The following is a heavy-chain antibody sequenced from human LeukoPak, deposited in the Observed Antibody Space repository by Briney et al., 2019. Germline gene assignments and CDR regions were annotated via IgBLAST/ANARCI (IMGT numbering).Heavy chain of an antibody. D-gene: IGHD4-11*01. CDR1: GFTFSSYA. V-gene: IGHV3-23*01. CDR3: AKARSNYFIADAFDI. J-gene: IGHJ3*02. CDR2: ISGSGGST. Sequence: GGSLRLSCAASGFTFSSYAMSWVRQAPWKALEWVSAISGSGGSTYYADSVKGRFTISRDNSKNTLYLQMNSLRAEDTAVYYCAKARSNYFIADAFDIWGQGTMVTVSS.